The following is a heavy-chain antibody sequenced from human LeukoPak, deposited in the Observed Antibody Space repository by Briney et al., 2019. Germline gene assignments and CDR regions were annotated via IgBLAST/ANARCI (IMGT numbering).Heavy chain of an antibody. Sequence: GGSLRLSCTASGFTFSSYTMSWVRQAPGKGLKWVSTISTGGGNTYYADSVKGRFTISRDNAKNSLYLQMNSLRAEDTAVYYCAREFDCTNGVCYYDPWGQGTLVTVSS. CDR1: GFTFSSYT. V-gene: IGHV3-21*01. CDR3: AREFDCTNGVCYYDP. D-gene: IGHD2-8*01. J-gene: IGHJ5*02. CDR2: ISTGGGNT.